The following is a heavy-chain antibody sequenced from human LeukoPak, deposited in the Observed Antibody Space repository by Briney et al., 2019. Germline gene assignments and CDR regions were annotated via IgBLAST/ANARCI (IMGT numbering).Heavy chain of an antibody. CDR1: GGSFSGYY. CDR2: INHSGST. J-gene: IGHJ4*02. V-gene: IGHV4-34*01. Sequence: SETLSLTCAVYGGSFSGYYWSWIRQPPGKGLEWIGEINHSGSTNYNPSLKSRVTISVDTSKNQFSLKLSSVTAADTAVYYCARGRGPDYWGQGTLVTVSS. CDR3: ARGRGPDY.